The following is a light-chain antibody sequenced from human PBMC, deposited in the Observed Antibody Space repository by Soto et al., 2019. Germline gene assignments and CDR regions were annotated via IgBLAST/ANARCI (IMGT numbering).Light chain of an antibody. V-gene: IGKV1-5*03. CDR3: QQDQSFPYT. J-gene: IGKJ2*01. CDR1: QSVGNW. CDR2: KAS. Sequence: DIQMTQSPSTLSASVGDRVSITCRAIQSVGNWLAWYQHKPGKAPNLLIYKASRLESKFPSRFSGSSSGTEFTLTISSLQPDDVATYYCQQDQSFPYTFGQGTKLEMK.